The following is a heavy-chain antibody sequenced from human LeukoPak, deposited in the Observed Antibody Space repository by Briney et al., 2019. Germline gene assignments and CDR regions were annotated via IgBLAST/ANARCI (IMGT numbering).Heavy chain of an antibody. D-gene: IGHD2-15*01. Sequence: PGGSLRLSCAASGFTFSDYYMSWIRQAPGKGLEWVSYISSSGSTIYYADSVKGRFTISRDNAKNSLYLQMNSLRAEDTALYYCAKGGLVVVAGTYFDYWGQGTLVTVSS. J-gene: IGHJ4*02. V-gene: IGHV3-11*01. CDR3: AKGGLVVVAGTYFDY. CDR1: GFTFSDYY. CDR2: ISSSGSTI.